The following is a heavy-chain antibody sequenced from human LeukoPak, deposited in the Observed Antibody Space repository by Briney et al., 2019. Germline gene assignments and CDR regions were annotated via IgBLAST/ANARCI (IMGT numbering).Heavy chain of an antibody. J-gene: IGHJ4*02. Sequence: ASVKVSCKASGYTFTGYYMHWGRQAPGQGVEGMGRINPNSGGTNYAQKFQGRVTMTRDTSISTAYMELSRLRSDDTAVYYCARGLGGLGIFDYWGQGTLVTVSS. CDR3: ARGLGGLGIFDY. CDR1: GYTFTGYY. CDR2: INPNSGGT. D-gene: IGHD7-27*01. V-gene: IGHV1-2*06.